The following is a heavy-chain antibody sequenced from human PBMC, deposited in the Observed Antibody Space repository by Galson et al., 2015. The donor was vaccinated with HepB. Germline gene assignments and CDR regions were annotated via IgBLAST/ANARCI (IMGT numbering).Heavy chain of an antibody. Sequence: SVKVSCKASGGTLHSFAVSWVRQAPGQGLEWMGGIIPIYGSPTYAQKFQDRATISADESTTTAYMELTSLRSEDTAVYFCARLEENSGYSFGYWGQGTL. CDR1: GGTLHSFA. CDR2: IIPIYGSP. D-gene: IGHD3-22*01. V-gene: IGHV1-69*13. J-gene: IGHJ4*02. CDR3: ARLEENSGYSFGY.